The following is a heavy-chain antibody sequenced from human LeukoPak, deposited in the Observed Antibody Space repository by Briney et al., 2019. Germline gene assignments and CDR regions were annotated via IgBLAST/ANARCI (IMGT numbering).Heavy chain of an antibody. J-gene: IGHJ5*02. V-gene: IGHV4-39*01. CDR1: GGSISSSSYY. CDR2: IYYSGST. CDR3: ARLNWNYWFDP. D-gene: IGHD1-7*01. Sequence: PSETLSLTCTVSGGSISSSSYYWGWIRQPPGKGLEWIGSIYYSGSTYYNPSLKSRVTISVDTSKNQFSLKLSSVTAADTAVYYCARLNWNYWFDPWGQGTLVTVSS.